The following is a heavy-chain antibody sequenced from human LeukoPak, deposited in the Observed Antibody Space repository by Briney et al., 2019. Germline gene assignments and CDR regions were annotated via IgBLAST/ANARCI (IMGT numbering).Heavy chain of an antibody. CDR1: GYTFTSYD. J-gene: IGHJ6*02. Sequence: ASVKVSCKASGYTFTSYDINWVRQATGQGLEWMGWMNPNSGNTGYAQKFQGRVTMTRNTSISTAYMELSSLRSEDTAVYYCARGFDPSTYYYGSVLDVWGQGTTVTVSS. D-gene: IGHD3-10*01. V-gene: IGHV1-8*01. CDR3: ARGFDPSTYYYGSVLDV. CDR2: MNPNSGNT.